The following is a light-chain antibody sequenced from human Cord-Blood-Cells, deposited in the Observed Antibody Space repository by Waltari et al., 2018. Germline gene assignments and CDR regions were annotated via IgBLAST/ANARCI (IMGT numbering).Light chain of an antibody. CDR1: QDISNY. Sequence: DIQMTQSPSSLSASVGDRVTITRQASQDISNYLNWYQQKPGKAPKLLIYDASNLETGVPSRFSGSGSGTDFTFTISSLQPEDIATYYCQQYDNLPLTFGGGTKVEI. CDR2: DAS. CDR3: QQYDNLPLT. V-gene: IGKV1-33*01. J-gene: IGKJ4*01.